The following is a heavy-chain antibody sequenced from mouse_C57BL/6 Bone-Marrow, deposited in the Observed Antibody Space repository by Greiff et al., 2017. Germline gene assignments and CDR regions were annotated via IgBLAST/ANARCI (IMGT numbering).Heavy chain of an antibody. CDR3: TRVPLYYGSSFAWFAY. CDR2: ISSGGDYI. V-gene: IGHV5-9-1*02. Sequence: EVQLVESGEGLVKPGGSLKLSCAASGFTFSSYAMSWVRQTPEKRLEWVAYISSGGDYIYYADTVKGRFTISRDNARNTLYLQMSSLKSEDTAMYYCTRVPLYYGSSFAWFAYWGQGTLVTVSA. J-gene: IGHJ3*01. CDR1: GFTFSSYA. D-gene: IGHD1-1*01.